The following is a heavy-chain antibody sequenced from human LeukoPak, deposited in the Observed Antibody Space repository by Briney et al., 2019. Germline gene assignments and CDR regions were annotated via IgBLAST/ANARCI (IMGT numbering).Heavy chain of an antibody. CDR2: IFPGDSDT. J-gene: IGHJ4*02. V-gene: IGHV5-51*01. CDR3: ARTLMRADIVVVPFDY. D-gene: IGHD2-2*01. CDR1: GYTFTSYW. Sequence: GESLQISCKGSGYTFTSYWIGWVRQMPGKGLEWMGVIFPGDSDTRYSPSFQGQVTISADKSISTAYLQWSSLKASDTAMYYCARTLMRADIVVVPFDYWGQGTLVTVSS.